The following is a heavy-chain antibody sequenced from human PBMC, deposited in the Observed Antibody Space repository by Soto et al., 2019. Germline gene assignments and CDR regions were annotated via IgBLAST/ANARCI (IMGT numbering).Heavy chain of an antibody. CDR3: ARDRDYYDSSGPI. J-gene: IGHJ3*02. V-gene: IGHV3-48*01. CDR2: ISSSSSPI. D-gene: IGHD3-22*01. CDR1: GFTFSSND. Sequence: PGGSLRLSCAAAGFTFSSNDMNWVRQAPGKGLEWVSYISSSSSPIYYADSVRGRFTISRDNAKNSLYLQMNSLRAEDTAVYYCARDRDYYDSSGPIWGQGTMVTV.